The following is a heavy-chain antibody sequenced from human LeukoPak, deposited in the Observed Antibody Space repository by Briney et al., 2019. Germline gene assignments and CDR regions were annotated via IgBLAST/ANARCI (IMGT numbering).Heavy chain of an antibody. CDR1: GGSSSGYY. CDR3: ARGRVDTAGILEGCDY. D-gene: IGHD5-18*01. CDR2: INHSGST. V-gene: IGHV4-34*01. Sequence: SETLSLTCAVYGGSSSGYYWSWIRQPPGKGLEWIGEINHSGSTNYNPSLKSRVTISVDTSKNQFSLKLSSVTAADTAVYYCARGRVDTAGILEGCDYWGQGTLVTVSS. J-gene: IGHJ4*02.